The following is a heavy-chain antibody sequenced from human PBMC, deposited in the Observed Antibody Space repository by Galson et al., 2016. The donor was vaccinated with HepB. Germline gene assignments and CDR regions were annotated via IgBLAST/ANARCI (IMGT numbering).Heavy chain of an antibody. CDR3: ASGFASVKFPYNWIAP. CDR1: GGSVSSGGYY. CDR2: IHYSGST. J-gene: IGHJ5*02. Sequence: TLSLTCNVSGGSVSSGGYYWSWVRQFPGKGLEWIGCIHYSGSTYNNPSLKSRLSMSIDTSKRQFSLKLNSVTAADTATYYCASGFASVKFPYNWIAPWGQGILVTVSS. V-gene: IGHV4-31*03. D-gene: IGHD4-17*01.